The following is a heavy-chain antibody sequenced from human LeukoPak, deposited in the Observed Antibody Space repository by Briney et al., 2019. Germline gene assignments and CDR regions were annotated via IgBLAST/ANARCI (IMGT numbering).Heavy chain of an antibody. D-gene: IGHD3-9*01. V-gene: IGHV3-21*01. J-gene: IGHJ4*02. CDR2: ISDSSAYI. Sequence: GGSLRLSCAASGFTFSSYCMNWVRQAPGKGLEWVSSISDSSAYIYYADSVKGRFTLSRDNSKNTLYLQMNSLRAEDTAVYYCARDFVLRYFDWLLFLDYWGQGTLVTVSS. CDR1: GFTFSSYC. CDR3: ARDFVLRYFDWLLFLDY.